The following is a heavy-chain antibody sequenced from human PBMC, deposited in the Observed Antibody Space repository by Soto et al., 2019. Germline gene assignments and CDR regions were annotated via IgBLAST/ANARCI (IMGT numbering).Heavy chain of an antibody. CDR1: GFTFSSYS. J-gene: IGHJ4*02. CDR2: ISSSSSYI. CDR3: ARAGYCSSTSCYSSDY. V-gene: IGHV3-21*01. D-gene: IGHD2-2*01. Sequence: GGSLRLSCAASGFTFSSYSMNWVRQAPGKGLEWVSSISSSSSYIYYADSVKGRFTISRDNAKNSLYLQMNSLRAEDTAVYYCARAGYCSSTSCYSSDYWGQGTLVTVSS.